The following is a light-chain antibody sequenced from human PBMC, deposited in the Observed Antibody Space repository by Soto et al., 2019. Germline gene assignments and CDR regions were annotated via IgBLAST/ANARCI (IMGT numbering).Light chain of an antibody. CDR3: QQSNSYSLT. V-gene: IGKV1-5*01. CDR1: QSISSW. Sequence: DIQMTQSPSTLSASVGDRVTITCRASQSISSWLAWYQQKPGKAPKLLIYDASSLESGVPSRFSGSGSGTEFTLTISSLQPDDFATYYCQQSNSYSLTFGGGTKVEIK. J-gene: IGKJ4*01. CDR2: DAS.